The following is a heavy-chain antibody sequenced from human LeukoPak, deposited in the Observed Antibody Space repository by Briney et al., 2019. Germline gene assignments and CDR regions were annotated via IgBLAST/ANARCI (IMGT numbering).Heavy chain of an antibody. V-gene: IGHV3-30*04. CDR3: ARDRRWFGTFDP. J-gene: IGHJ5*02. CDR1: GFTFSSYA. Sequence: PGRSLRLSCAASGFTFSSYAMHWVRRAPGKGLEWVAVISYDGSNKYYADSVKGRFTISRDNSKNTLYLQMNSLRAEDTAVYYCARDRRWFGTFDPWGQGTLVTVSS. D-gene: IGHD3-10*01. CDR2: ISYDGSNK.